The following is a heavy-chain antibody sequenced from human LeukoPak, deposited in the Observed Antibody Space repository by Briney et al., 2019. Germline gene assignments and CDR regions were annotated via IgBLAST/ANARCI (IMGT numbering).Heavy chain of an antibody. CDR2: IYTSGST. Sequence: SETLSLTCTVSGGSISSYYWSWIRQPAGEGLEWIGRIYTSGSTNYNPSLKSRVTMSVDTSKNQFSLKLSSVTAADTAVYYCAREMRCSSTSCYLFDYGGQGTLVTVSP. CDR1: GGSISSYY. J-gene: IGHJ4*02. D-gene: IGHD2-2*01. CDR3: AREMRCSSTSCYLFDY. V-gene: IGHV4-4*07.